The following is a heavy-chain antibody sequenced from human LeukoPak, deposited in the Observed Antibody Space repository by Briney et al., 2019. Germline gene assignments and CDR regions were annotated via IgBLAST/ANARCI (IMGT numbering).Heavy chain of an antibody. V-gene: IGHV3-21*01. J-gene: IGHJ6*03. D-gene: IGHD1-26*01. Sequence: GASLRLSCAVSGFTLSIHSVAWARQARGEGLEWVISITITSSDINYADSAKGRFTISRDNAKNSVYQQMSSLRAGDTAVYYCARVHFGATTINYYYYYMDVWGKGTTVTVSS. CDR3: ARVHFGATTINYYYYYMDV. CDR2: ITITSSDI. CDR1: GFTLSIHS.